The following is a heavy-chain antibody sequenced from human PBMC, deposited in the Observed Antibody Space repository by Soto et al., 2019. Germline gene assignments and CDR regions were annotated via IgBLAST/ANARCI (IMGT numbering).Heavy chain of an antibody. J-gene: IGHJ4*02. D-gene: IGHD2-2*02. Sequence: EVQLLETGGGLVQPGWSLRLSCAASGFTFSSFVMNWLCQTSGKGLEWVSTVGGGGAITYYAGSGNSRFTVSRDNPKNTLYPQMNSLRTEDTAVYYCANDRGDGNYYLPYQFDYWGQGALVTVSS. V-gene: IGHV3-23*01. CDR1: GFTFSSFV. CDR3: ANDRGDGNYYLPYQFDY. CDR2: VGGGGAIT.